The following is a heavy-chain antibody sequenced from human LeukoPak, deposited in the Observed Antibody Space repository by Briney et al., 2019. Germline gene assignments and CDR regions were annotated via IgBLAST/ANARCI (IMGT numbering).Heavy chain of an antibody. Sequence: GGSLRLSCAASGFTFSSYSMNWVRQAPGKGLEWVSSISSSSSYIYYADSVKGRFTISRDNAKNSLYLQMNSLRAEDTAVYYCARDCDSSGWYEGFDYWGQGTLVTVSS. CDR3: ARDCDSSGWYEGFDY. D-gene: IGHD6-19*01. V-gene: IGHV3-21*01. CDR1: GFTFSSYS. J-gene: IGHJ4*02. CDR2: ISSSSSYI.